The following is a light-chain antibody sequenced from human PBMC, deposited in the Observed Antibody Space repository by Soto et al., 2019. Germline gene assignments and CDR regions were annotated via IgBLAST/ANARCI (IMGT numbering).Light chain of an antibody. Sequence: DIVMTQSPDSLAVSLGERATINCKSSQSVSYSSNSKNLLAWYQQKPAQPPKLLIYWASTRESGVPDRFSGSGSGTDFTLTISSLQAEDVAVYYCHQYCNTPYTFGQGTKLEIK. V-gene: IGKV4-1*01. J-gene: IGKJ2*01. CDR2: WAS. CDR3: HQYCNTPYT. CDR1: QSVSYSSNSKNL.